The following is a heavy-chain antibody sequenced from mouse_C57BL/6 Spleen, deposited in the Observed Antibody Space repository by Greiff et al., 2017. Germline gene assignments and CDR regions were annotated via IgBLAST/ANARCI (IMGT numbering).Heavy chain of an antibody. CDR1: GYAFSSSW. CDR3: AKSGLLWQDWYFDV. V-gene: IGHV1-82*01. J-gene: IGHJ1*03. D-gene: IGHD2-1*01. CDR2: IYPGDGDT. Sequence: QVQLKESGPELVKPGASVKISCKASGYAFSSSWMNWVKQRPGKGLEWIGRIYPGDGDTNYNGKFKGKATLTADKSSSTAYMQLSSLTSEDSAVYFCAKSGLLWQDWYFDVWGTGTTVTVSS.